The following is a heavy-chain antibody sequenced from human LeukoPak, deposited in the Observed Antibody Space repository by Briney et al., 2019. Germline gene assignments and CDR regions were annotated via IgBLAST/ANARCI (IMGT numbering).Heavy chain of an antibody. CDR3: ASTRPKGYCSSTSCRNNWFDP. Sequence: PQTLSLTCTVSGGSISSGGYYWSWIRQHPGKGLEWIGYIYYSGSTYYNPSLKSRVTISVDTSKNQFSLKLSSVTAADTAVYYCASTRPKGYCSSTSCRNNWFDPWGQGTLVTVSS. J-gene: IGHJ5*02. CDR1: GGSISSGGYY. D-gene: IGHD2-2*01. V-gene: IGHV4-31*03. CDR2: IYYSGST.